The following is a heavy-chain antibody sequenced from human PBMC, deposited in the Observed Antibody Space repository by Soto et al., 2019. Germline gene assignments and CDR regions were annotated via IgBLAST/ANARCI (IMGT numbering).Heavy chain of an antibody. CDR3: ARDGRSGYDDAFDT. V-gene: IGHV3-48*03. Sequence: GGSLRLSCTASGFTLTTYEMNWVRQAPGKGLEWVSYISSSGTTVYYADSVRGRFAISRDDAKNSLYLHLNSLRADDTAVYYCARDGRSGYDDAFDTWGQGTMVPVSS. D-gene: IGHD5-12*01. J-gene: IGHJ3*02. CDR2: ISSSGTTV. CDR1: GFTLTTYE.